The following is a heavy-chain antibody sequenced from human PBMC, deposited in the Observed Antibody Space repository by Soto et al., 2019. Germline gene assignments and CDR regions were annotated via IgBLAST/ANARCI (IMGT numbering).Heavy chain of an antibody. D-gene: IGHD6-19*01. CDR2: IRGSGGST. V-gene: IGHV3-23*01. Sequence: EVQLLESGGGLVQPGGSLRLSCAASGFTFSSYAMSWVRQAPGKGLEWVSAIRGSGGSTDYADSVKGRFTISRDNSKNMLYLQMNSLRAEDTAVYYCTKADTRRYSSGCYYFDYWGQGSLVTVCS. CDR3: TKADTRRYSSGCYYFDY. J-gene: IGHJ4*02. CDR1: GFTFSSYA.